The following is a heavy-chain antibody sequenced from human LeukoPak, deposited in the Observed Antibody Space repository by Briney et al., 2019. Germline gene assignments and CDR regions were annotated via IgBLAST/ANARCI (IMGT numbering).Heavy chain of an antibody. V-gene: IGHV3-21*01. J-gene: IGHJ4*02. Sequence: GGSLRLSCGASGFTFSSHSMNWVRQAPGKGLEWVSSISSGSSFIYYADSVKGRFTISRDNAKNSLYLQMNSLRAEDTAVYYCARDNGPPRVLRYFDWLLYRAYYFDYWGQGTLVTVSS. D-gene: IGHD3-9*01. CDR1: GFTFSSHS. CDR2: ISSGSSFI. CDR3: ARDNGPPRVLRYFDWLLYRAYYFDY.